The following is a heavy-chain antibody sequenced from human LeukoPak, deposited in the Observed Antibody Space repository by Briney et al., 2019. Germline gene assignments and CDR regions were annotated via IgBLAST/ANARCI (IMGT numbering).Heavy chain of an antibody. CDR2: IFHSGFT. D-gene: IGHD1-1*01. CDR1: GDSNSSAHW. Sequence: SGTLSLTCAVSGDSNSSAHWWSWVRQPPGKGLEWIAEIFHSGFTNYNPSLDSRVTISVDKSKNQFSLTLSSVTAADTAVYYCARSDDRYFDCWGQGTLVTVSS. V-gene: IGHV4-4*02. J-gene: IGHJ4*02. CDR3: ARSDDRYFDC.